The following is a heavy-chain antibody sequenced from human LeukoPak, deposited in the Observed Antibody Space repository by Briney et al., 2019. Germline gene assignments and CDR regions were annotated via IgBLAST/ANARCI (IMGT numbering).Heavy chain of an antibody. V-gene: IGHV1-3*04. Sequence: ASVKVSCKASGYTFTDYAIHWVRQAPGQGLESMGWINTNKGNTKYSQKFQGRVTITRDTSASTAYMELSSITSEDTAVYYCAREGGRGNNYGPFNYWGQGTLVTVSS. CDR3: AREGGRGNNYGPFNY. CDR1: GYTFTDYA. J-gene: IGHJ4*02. D-gene: IGHD5-18*01. CDR2: INTNKGNT.